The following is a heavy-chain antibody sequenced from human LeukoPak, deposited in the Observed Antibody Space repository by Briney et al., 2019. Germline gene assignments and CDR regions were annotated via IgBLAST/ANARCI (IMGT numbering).Heavy chain of an antibody. Sequence: GGSLRLSCAASGFTFSNYAMHWVRQAPGKGLEWVAIISYDGGNNYYADSVKGRFTISRDSAKNSLYLQMNSLRDEDTAVYYCARGATPDYWGQGTLVTVSS. CDR1: GFTFSNYA. CDR2: ISYDGGNN. J-gene: IGHJ4*02. V-gene: IGHV3-30*04. CDR3: ARGATPDY.